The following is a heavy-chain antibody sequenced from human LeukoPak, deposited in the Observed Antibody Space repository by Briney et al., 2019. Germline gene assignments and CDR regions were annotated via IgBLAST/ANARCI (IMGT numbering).Heavy chain of an antibody. J-gene: IGHJ4*02. V-gene: IGHV4-34*01. D-gene: IGHD2-15*01. CDR2: INHSGST. Sequence: PSETLSLTCAVYGGSFSGYYWSWIRQPPGKGLEWIGEINHSGSTNYSPSLKSRVTISVDTSKNQFSLKLSSVTAADTAVYYCARGRCSGGGCYAVDFDYWGQGTLVTVSS. CDR1: GGSFSGYY. CDR3: ARGRCSGGGCYAVDFDY.